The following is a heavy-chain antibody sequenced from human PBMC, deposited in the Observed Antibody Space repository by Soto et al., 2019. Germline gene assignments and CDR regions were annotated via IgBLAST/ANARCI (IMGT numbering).Heavy chain of an antibody. Sequence: VAVISYDGSNKYYADSVKGRFTISRDNSKNTLYLQMNSLRAEDTAVYYCARDMVRGVIISFRSFDYWGQGTLVTVSS. J-gene: IGHJ4*02. V-gene: IGHV3-30-3*01. CDR3: ARDMVRGVIISFRSFDY. D-gene: IGHD3-10*01. CDR2: ISYDGSNK.